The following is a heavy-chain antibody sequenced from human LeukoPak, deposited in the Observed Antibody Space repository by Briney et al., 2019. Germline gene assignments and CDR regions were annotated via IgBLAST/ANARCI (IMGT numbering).Heavy chain of an antibody. D-gene: IGHD2-15*01. CDR1: GFTFSDHY. Sequence: PGGSLRLSCAASGFTFSDHYVDWVRQAPGKGLEWVGRTRNKANSYTTEYAASVKGRFTISRDDSKNSLYLQMNSLKTEDTAVYYCARESGLSAFAYWGQETLVTVSS. CDR3: ARESGLSAFAY. V-gene: IGHV3-72*01. J-gene: IGHJ4*02. CDR2: TRNKANSYTT.